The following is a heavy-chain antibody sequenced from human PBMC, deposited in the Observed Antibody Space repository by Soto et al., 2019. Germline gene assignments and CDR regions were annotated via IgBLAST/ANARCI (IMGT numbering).Heavy chain of an antibody. D-gene: IGHD3-22*01. CDR1: GFTFSSYA. CDR3: AKANTYYYDSSGPAYGY. Sequence: GGSLRLSCAASGFTFSSYAMRWGRQAPGKGLEWVSAISGSGGSTYYADSVKGRFTISRDNSKNTLYLQMNSLRAEDTAVYYCAKANTYYYDSSGPAYGYWGQGTLVTVSS. J-gene: IGHJ4*02. CDR2: ISGSGGST. V-gene: IGHV3-23*01.